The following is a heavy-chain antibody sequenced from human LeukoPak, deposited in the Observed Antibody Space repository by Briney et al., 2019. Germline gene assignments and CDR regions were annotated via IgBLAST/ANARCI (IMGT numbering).Heavy chain of an antibody. Sequence: GRSLTLSCAASGFTVSTYAISSVRQPPRNGLELVSSISVSGGSTYYADSVKGRFTISRDNSKNTLYLQMNSLRAEDTAVYYCAKEGVDYDILTGYYTLLGFDYWGQGTLVTVSS. CDR2: ISVSGGST. CDR3: AKEGVDYDILTGYYTLLGFDY. J-gene: IGHJ4*02. D-gene: IGHD3-9*01. CDR1: GFTVSTYA. V-gene: IGHV3-23*01.